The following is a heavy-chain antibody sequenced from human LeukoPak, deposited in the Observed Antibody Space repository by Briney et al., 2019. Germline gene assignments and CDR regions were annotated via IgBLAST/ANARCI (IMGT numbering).Heavy chain of an antibody. J-gene: IGHJ4*02. CDR2: IDQSGSP. D-gene: IGHD3-3*01. CDR3: AGGPGYDFWSGYARY. Sequence: SETLSLTCGVFSGSFRGFYWTWIRQPPGKGLEWIGEIDQSGSPTYNSSLESRVTMSVDTSKSHFSLKLNSLTAADTATYYCAGGPGYDFWSGYARYWGQGTLVTVSS. V-gene: IGHV4-34*01. CDR1: SGSFRGFY.